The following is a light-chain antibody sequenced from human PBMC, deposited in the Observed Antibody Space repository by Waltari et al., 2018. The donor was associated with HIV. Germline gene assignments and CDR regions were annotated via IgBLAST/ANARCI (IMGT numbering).Light chain of an antibody. CDR1: ALPKQY. CDR3: QSADTSGTHVV. CDR2: KDS. Sequence: SYELTQPPSVSVSPGQTARITCSGDALPKQYAYWYQQKPGQAPVLVIDKDSERPSGIPERFSGSSSGTTVTLTISGVQAEDEADYYCQSADTSGTHVVFGGGTKLTVL. J-gene: IGLJ2*01. V-gene: IGLV3-25*03.